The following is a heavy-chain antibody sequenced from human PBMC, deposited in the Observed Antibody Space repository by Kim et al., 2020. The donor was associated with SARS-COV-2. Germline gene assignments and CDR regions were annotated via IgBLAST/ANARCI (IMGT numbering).Heavy chain of an antibody. D-gene: IGHD3-10*01. V-gene: IGHV3-23*01. J-gene: IGHJ6*02. CDR2: ISGNGEST. Sequence: GGSLRLSCAASGFTFSLYAMSWVRQAPGKGLEWVSSISGNGESTYYADSVKGRFTISRDTSKSTLYLQMNSLRAEDTAVYYCARDRRGFHPYYGMDVGGQETTVTVSS. CDR1: GFTFSLYA. CDR3: ARDRRGFHPYYGMDV.